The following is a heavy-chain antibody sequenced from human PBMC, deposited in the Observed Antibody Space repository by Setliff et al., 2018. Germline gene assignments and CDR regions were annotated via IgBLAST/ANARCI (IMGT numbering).Heavy chain of an antibody. CDR3: ARANSGYSYGYDY. CDR2: IYSGGST. J-gene: IGHJ4*02. CDR1: GFTVSSNY. V-gene: IGHV3-53*01. D-gene: IGHD5-18*01. Sequence: PGGSLSLSCAASGFTVSSNYMSWVRQAPGKGLEWVSVIYSGGSTYYADSVKGRFTISRDNSKNTLYLQMNSLRAEDTAVYYCARANSGYSYGYDYWGQGTLVTVSS.